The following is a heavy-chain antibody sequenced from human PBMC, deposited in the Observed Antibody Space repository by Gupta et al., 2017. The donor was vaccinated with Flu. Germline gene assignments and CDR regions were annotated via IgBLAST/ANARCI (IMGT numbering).Heavy chain of an antibody. CDR2: INHSGST. D-gene: IGHD6-13*01. V-gene: IGHV4-34*01. CDR1: GGSFRGYY. CDR3: ARPYSSSPADAFDI. Sequence: QVQLQQWGAGLLKPSETLSLTCAVYGGSFRGYYWSWIRQPPGKGLEWIGEINHSGSTNYNPSLKSRVTISVDTSKNQFSLKLSSVTAADTAVYYCARPYSSSPADAFDIWGQGTMVTVSS. J-gene: IGHJ3*02.